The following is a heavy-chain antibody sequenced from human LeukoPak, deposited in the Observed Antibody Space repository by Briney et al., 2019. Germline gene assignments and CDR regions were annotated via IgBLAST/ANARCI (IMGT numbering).Heavy chain of an antibody. D-gene: IGHD1-26*01. CDR1: GYTFTSYD. V-gene: IGHV1-8*01. CDR2: MNPNSGNT. J-gene: IGHJ6*03. Sequence: ASVKVSCKASGYTFTSYDINWVRQATGQGPEWMGWMNPNSGNTGYAQKFQGRVTMTRNTSISTAYMELSSLRSEDTAVYYCARVGGATSHYYYMDVWGKGTTVTVSS. CDR3: ARVGGATSHYYYMDV.